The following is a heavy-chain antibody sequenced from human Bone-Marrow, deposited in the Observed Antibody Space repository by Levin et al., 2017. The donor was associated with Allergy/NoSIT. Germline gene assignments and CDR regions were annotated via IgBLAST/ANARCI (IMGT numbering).Heavy chain of an antibody. CDR3: ARVGVATATRGGYFDY. J-gene: IGHJ4*02. CDR1: GFSFSSYA. V-gene: IGHV3-30*04. Sequence: GGSLRLSCAASGFSFSSYAMHWVRQTPGKGLEWVSVISFDGRNKFYADSVKGRFTISRDDSSNTLYGQMNSLTSEDTAIYYCARVGVATATRGGYFDYWGQGTLVTVSS. D-gene: IGHD2-15*01. CDR2: ISFDGRNK.